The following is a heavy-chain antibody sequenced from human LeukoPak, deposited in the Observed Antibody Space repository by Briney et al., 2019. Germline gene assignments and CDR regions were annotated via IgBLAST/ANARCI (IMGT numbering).Heavy chain of an antibody. CDR2: LSPSGADT. J-gene: IGHJ3*02. D-gene: IGHD5-24*01. V-gene: IGHV3-23*01. CDR1: GFTFSNYG. CDR3: ARRAYNWGAFDI. Sequence: GSLRLSCAASGFTFSNYGMHWVRQAPGKGLEWVSTLSPSGADTYYADSVKGRFTISRDISKNTLYLQMNSLRAEDTAVYYCARRAYNWGAFDIWGQGTMVTVSS.